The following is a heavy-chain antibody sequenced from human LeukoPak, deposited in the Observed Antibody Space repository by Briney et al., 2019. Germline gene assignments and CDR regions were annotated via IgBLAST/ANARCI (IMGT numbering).Heavy chain of an antibody. Sequence: GGSLRLSCAASGFTFSSYAMSWVRQAPGKGLEWVSAISGSGGSTYYADSVKGRFTISRDNSKNTLYLQMNSLRAEDTAVYYCAKDMEGAVAGTETAFDIWGQGTMVTVSS. CDR2: ISGSGGST. V-gene: IGHV3-23*01. D-gene: IGHD6-19*01. CDR3: AKDMEGAVAGTETAFDI. CDR1: GFTFSSYA. J-gene: IGHJ3*02.